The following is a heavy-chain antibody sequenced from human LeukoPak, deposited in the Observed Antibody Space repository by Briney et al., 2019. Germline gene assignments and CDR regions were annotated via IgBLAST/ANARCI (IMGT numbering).Heavy chain of an antibody. CDR2: ISYSVGT. D-gene: IGHD3-22*01. J-gene: IGHJ4*02. V-gene: IGHV4-39*01. Sequence: KTSETLSLTCTVSGGSISSTSLYWGWIRQPPGKGLEWIGSISYSVGTYYNPSLKSRVTISVDTSKNQFSLKLSSVTAADTAVYYCARHVGEFDYYDSSVPLGLDYWGQGTLVTVSS. CDR3: ARHVGEFDYYDSSVPLGLDY. CDR1: GGSISSTSLY.